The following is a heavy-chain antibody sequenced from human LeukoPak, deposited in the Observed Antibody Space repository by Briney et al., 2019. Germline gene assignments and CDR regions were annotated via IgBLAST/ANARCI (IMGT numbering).Heavy chain of an antibody. CDR3: GRTRFGNIGVELRDYYYYYMDV. CDR2: IIPFIDTA. CDR1: GGTFSNYA. J-gene: IGHJ6*03. V-gene: IGHV1-69*01. Sequence: ASVKVSCKASGGTFSNYAISWVRQAPGQGLEWMGGIIPFIDTANYAQKLQGRVTITADESTSTAYMELSSLRSEDTAVYYCGRTRFGNIGVELRDYYYYYMDVWGKGTTVTVSS. D-gene: IGHD1-7*01.